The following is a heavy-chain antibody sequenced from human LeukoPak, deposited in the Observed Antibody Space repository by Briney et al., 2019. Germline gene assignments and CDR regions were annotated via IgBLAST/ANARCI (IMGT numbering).Heavy chain of an antibody. CDR1: GGSISIYY. Sequence: SETLSLTCTVSGGSISIYYWSWIRQPPGKGLEWIGYIYNSGSTIYNPSLRSRVTISVDTSKNQFSLKLNSVTAADTAVYYCVRDRELTYWSQGTLVAVSS. V-gene: IGHV4-59*01. CDR3: VRDRELTY. D-gene: IGHD1-26*01. J-gene: IGHJ4*02. CDR2: IYNSGST.